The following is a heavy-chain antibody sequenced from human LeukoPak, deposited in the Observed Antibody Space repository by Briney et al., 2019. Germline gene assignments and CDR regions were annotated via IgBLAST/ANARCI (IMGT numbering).Heavy chain of an antibody. CDR2: INESGST. J-gene: IGHJ5*02. CDR3: ARGLCRSSHYDFWSGYSCPNWFDP. CDR1: DGSFSGYY. Sequence: SETLSLTCAVYDGSFSGYYWNWIRQPPGKGLEWIGEINESGSTKYNPSLKSRVTISVDTSKNQFSLKLSSVTAADTAVYYCARGLCRSSHYDFWSGYSCPNWFDPWGQGTLVTVSS. D-gene: IGHD3-3*01. V-gene: IGHV4-34*01.